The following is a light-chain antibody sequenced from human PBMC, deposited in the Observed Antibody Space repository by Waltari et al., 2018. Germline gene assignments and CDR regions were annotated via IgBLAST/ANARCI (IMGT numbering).Light chain of an antibody. J-gene: IGLJ1*01. CDR1: SSDVGGSTY. Sequence: QSALTQPASVSGSPGQSIAISCTGTSSDVGGSTYVSRYQQYPGKGPNLLISGVSDRPSGISDRFSGSKSGNTASLTISGLQAEDEADYYCSSYSTINTRVFGPGTKVTVL. V-gene: IGLV2-14*01. CDR2: GVS. CDR3: SSYSTINTRV.